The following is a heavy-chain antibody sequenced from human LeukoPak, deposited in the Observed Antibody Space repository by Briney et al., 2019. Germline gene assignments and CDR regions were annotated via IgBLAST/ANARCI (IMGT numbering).Heavy chain of an antibody. D-gene: IGHD6-19*01. CDR3: TRGRYEFHSSGFYFGEHDN. J-gene: IGHJ4*03. CDR2: ISYDGVSK. CDR1: GFTFSSYS. V-gene: IGHV3-30*03. Sequence: GGSLRLSCAASGFTFSSYSMNWVRQAPGKGLEWVAVISYDGVSKDYAGSVRGRLTISRDNSKNTLFLQMHGLRTEDTAVYFCTRGRYEFHSSGFYFGEHDNWGQGTLVTVSS.